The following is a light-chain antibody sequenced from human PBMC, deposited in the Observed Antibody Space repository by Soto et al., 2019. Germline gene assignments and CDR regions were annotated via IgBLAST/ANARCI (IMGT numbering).Light chain of an antibody. Sequence: EIVLTQSPATLSLSPGERATLSCRASQSVSSYLAWYQHKPGQAPRLLIYDASKRATGIPARFSGSGSGTDFTPTTSTLEPEDFAVYYCQQRSNWPPTWTFAQGTRVEIK. V-gene: IGKV3-11*01. CDR3: QQRSNWPPTWT. J-gene: IGKJ1*01. CDR1: QSVSSY. CDR2: DAS.